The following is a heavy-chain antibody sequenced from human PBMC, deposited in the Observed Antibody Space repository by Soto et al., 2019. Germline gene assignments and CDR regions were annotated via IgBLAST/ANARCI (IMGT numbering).Heavy chain of an antibody. CDR3: ARSLGRCTYYMDV. CDR2: IYYSGST. D-gene: IGHD3-16*01. V-gene: IGHV4-59*01. Sequence: PSETLSLTCTVSGGSISSYYWSWIRQPPGKGLEWIGYIYYSGSTNYNPSLKSRVTISVDTSKNQFSLKLSSVTAADTAVYYCARSLGRCTYYMDVWGKGTTVTVSS. CDR1: GGSISSYY. J-gene: IGHJ6*03.